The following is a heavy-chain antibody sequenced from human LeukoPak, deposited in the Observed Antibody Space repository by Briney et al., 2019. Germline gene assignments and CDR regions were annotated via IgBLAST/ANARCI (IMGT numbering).Heavy chain of an antibody. J-gene: IGHJ4*02. D-gene: IGHD5-18*01. V-gene: IGHV3-23*01. CDR3: AKGGRGYSYGFLDY. CDR2: ISDSGAST. CDR1: GFTFSNYA. Sequence: GGSLRLSCAASGFTFSNYAMSWVRQAPGKGLEWVSPISDSGASTYYADSVKGRFTISRDNSKNTLYLQMNSLRVEDSAVYYCAKGGRGYSYGFLDYWGQGTLVTVSS.